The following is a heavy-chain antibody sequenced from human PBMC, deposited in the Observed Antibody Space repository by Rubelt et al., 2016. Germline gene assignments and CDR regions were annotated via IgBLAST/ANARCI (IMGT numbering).Heavy chain of an antibody. J-gene: IGHJ4*02. D-gene: IGHD2-15*01. Sequence: TFTSYAMHWVRQAPGQRLEWMGWINAGNGNTKYSQKFQGRVTITRDTSASTAYMELSSLRSEDTAVYYCATASPYCSGGSCYWGQGTLVTVSS. CDR1: TFTSYA. CDR2: INAGNGNT. CDR3: ATASPYCSGGSCY. V-gene: IGHV1-3*01.